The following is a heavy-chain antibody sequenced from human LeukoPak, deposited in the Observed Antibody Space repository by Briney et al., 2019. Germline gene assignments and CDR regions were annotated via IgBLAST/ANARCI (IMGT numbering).Heavy chain of an antibody. J-gene: IGHJ4*02. CDR1: GFNFSSYS. V-gene: IGHV3-48*01. CDR2: ISSSSSTI. CDR3: ARDAYGSGSSWFGY. D-gene: IGHD3-10*01. Sequence: PGGSLRLSCAASGFNFSSYSMNWVRQAPGKGLEWVSYISSSSSTIYYADSVKGRFTISRDNAKNSLYLQMNSLRAEDTAVYYCARDAYGSGSSWFGYWGQGTLVTVSS.